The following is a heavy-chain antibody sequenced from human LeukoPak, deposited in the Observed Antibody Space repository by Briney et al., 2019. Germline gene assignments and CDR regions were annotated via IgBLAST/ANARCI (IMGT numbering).Heavy chain of an antibody. D-gene: IGHD3-10*01. CDR2: IYYSGST. J-gene: IGHJ4*02. Sequence: SETLSLTCTVSGGSISSSSYYWGWIRQPPGKGLEWIGSIYYSGSTYYNPSLQSRVTMSVDTSKNQFSLRLSSVTAADTAVYYCARHLYYYGSGSYYNGEVDYWGQGTLVTVSS. CDR3: ARHLYYYGSGSYYNGEVDY. CDR1: GGSISSSSYY. V-gene: IGHV4-39*01.